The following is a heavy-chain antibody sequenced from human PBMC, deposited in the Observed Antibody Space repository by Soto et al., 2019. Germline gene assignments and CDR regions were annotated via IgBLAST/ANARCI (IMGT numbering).Heavy chain of an antibody. J-gene: IGHJ4*02. CDR2: INHSGST. Sequence: ETLSLTCAVYGGSFSGYYWSWIRQPPGKGLEWIGEINHSGSTNYNPSLKSRVTISVDTSKNQFSLKLSSVTAADTAVYYCARGRWLRSSFDYWGQGTLVTVS. V-gene: IGHV4-34*01. D-gene: IGHD5-12*01. CDR1: GGSFSGYY. CDR3: ARGRWLRSSFDY.